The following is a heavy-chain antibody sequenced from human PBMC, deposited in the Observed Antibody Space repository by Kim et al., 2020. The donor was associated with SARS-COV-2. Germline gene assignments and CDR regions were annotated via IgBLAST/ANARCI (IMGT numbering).Heavy chain of an antibody. CDR2: IYYSGST. CDR3: ARGFGELLTGYGMDV. CDR1: GGSISSYY. Sequence: SETLSLTCTVSGGSISSYYWSWIRQPPGKGLEWIGYIYYSGSTNYNPSLKSRVTISVDTSKNQFSLKLSSVTAADTAVYYCARGFGELLTGYGMDVWGQGTTVTVSS. D-gene: IGHD3-10*01. J-gene: IGHJ6*02. V-gene: IGHV4-59*01.